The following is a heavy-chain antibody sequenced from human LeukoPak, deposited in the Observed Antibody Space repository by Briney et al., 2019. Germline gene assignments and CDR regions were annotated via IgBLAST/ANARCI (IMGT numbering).Heavy chain of an antibody. D-gene: IGHD3-10*01. J-gene: IGHJ6*03. CDR1: GFTFSSYG. CDR3: AVGDYYGSGRTDYYYMDV. Sequence: GGSLRLSCAASGFTFSSYGMSWVRQAPGKGLEWVSAISGSGGSTYYADSVKGRFTISRDNAKNSLYLQMNSLRAEDTAVYYCAVGDYYGSGRTDYYYMDVWGKGTTVTVSS. CDR2: ISGSGGST. V-gene: IGHV3-23*01.